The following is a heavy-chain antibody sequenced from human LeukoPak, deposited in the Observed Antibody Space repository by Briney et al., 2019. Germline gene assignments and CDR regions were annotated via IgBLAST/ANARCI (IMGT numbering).Heavy chain of an antibody. Sequence: ASVKVSCKASGYTFTGYYMHWVRQAPGQGLEWMGWINPNSGGTNYAQKFQGRVTMTRDTSISTAYMELRGLISDDTAVYYCAREAAAPFFDYWGQGTLVAVSS. CDR2: INPNSGGT. D-gene: IGHD6-13*01. V-gene: IGHV1-2*02. J-gene: IGHJ4*02. CDR3: AREAAAPFFDY. CDR1: GYTFTGYY.